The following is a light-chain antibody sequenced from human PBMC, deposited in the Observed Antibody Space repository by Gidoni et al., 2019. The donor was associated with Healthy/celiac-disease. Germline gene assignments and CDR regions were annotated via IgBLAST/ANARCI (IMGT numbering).Light chain of an antibody. Sequence: EIALTHSPATLPLSPGVSATLSCRVSESVSSYLAWYQQKPGQAPRLRVYDAATRATGIPARFSGSGSGTDFTITSISLEPEDVAVYYCQRRSTWPFTFGHGTKVDIK. CDR1: ESVSSY. CDR3: QRRSTWPFT. V-gene: IGKV3-11*01. J-gene: IGKJ3*01. CDR2: DAA.